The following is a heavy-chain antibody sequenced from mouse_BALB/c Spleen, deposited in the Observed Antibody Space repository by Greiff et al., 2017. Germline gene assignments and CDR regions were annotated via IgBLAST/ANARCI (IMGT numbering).Heavy chain of an antibody. CDR2: IYPGSGST. Sequence: QVQLKESGPELVKPGASVKMSCKASGYTFTDYVISWVKQRTGQGLEWIGEIYPGSGSTYYNEKFKGKATLTADKSSNTAYMQLSSLTSEDSAVYFCARRGDYGSSYWFAYWGQGTLVTVSA. CDR1: GYTFTDYV. V-gene: IGHV1-77*01. D-gene: IGHD1-1*01. J-gene: IGHJ3*01. CDR3: ARRGDYGSSYWFAY.